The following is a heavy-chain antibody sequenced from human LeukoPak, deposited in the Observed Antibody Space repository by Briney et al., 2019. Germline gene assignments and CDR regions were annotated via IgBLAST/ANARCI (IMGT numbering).Heavy chain of an antibody. CDR1: GFTFSGSA. Sequence: GGSLRLSCAASGFTFSGSAMHWVRQASGKGLEWVGRIRSKANSYMTAYAASVKGRFTISRDDSKNTAYLQMNSLKTEDTAVYYCTTHDYGGNSKYWGQGTLVTVSS. CDR3: TTHDYGGNSKY. V-gene: IGHV3-73*01. J-gene: IGHJ4*02. CDR2: IRSKANSYMT. D-gene: IGHD4-23*01.